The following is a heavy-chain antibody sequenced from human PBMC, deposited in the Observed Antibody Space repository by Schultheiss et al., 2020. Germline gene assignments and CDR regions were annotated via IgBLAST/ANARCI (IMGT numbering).Heavy chain of an antibody. D-gene: IGHD4-17*01. CDR2: INYSGST. V-gene: IGHV4-59*01. CDR1: GGSISGYY. Sequence: SETLSLTCSVSGGSISGYYWSWIRQPPGKGLEWIGHINYSGSTTYNASLKSRVTISVDRSKNQFSLKLNSVTAADTAVYFCARSMRDSGAVVVWLDPWGQGTLVTVSS. CDR3: ARSMRDSGAVVVWLDP. J-gene: IGHJ5*02.